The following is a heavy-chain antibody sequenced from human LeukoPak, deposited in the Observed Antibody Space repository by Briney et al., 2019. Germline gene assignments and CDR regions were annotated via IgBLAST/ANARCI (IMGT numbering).Heavy chain of an antibody. CDR1: GYTFTSYG. D-gene: IGHD6-19*01. V-gene: IGHV1-18*01. J-gene: IGHJ6*02. CDR3: ARDRFGYSSGWWQYYYYYYGMDV. Sequence: ASVKVSCKASGYTFTSYGISWVRQAPGQGLEWMGWISAYNGTTNYAQKLQGRVTMTTDTSTSTAYMELRSLRSDDTAVYYCARDRFGYSSGWWQYYYYYYGMDVWGQGTTVTVSS. CDR2: ISAYNGTT.